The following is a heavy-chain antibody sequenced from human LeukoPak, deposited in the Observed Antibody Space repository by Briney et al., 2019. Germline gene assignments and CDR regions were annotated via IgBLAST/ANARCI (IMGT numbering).Heavy chain of an antibody. CDR1: GFTFSSYA. D-gene: IGHD3-22*01. CDR2: ISGSGKFP. V-gene: IGHV3-23*01. CDR3: AKIANFYDSSGFYG. Sequence: PGGSLRLSCAASGFTFSSYAMTWVRQAPGKGLEWVSVISGSGKFPSYADSVEGRFTISRDNAKNTLYLQMNSLEAEDTAMYYCAKIANFYDSSGFYGWGQGTLVTVSS. J-gene: IGHJ4*02.